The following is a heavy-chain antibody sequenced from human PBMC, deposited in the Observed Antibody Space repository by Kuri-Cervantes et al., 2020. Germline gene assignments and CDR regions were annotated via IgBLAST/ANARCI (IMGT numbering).Heavy chain of an antibody. CDR1: GGSISSGGYY. CDR3: ARSPPPTSYDYIWGSYRPWFDY. CDR2: IYYSGST. J-gene: IGHJ4*02. D-gene: IGHD3-16*02. Sequence: GSLRLSCTVSGGSISSGGYYWSWIRQHPGKGLEWIGYIYYSGSTNYNPSLKSRVTISVDTSKNQFSLKLSSVTAADTAVYYCARSPPPTSYDYIWGSYRPWFDYWGQGTLVTVSS. V-gene: IGHV4-61*08.